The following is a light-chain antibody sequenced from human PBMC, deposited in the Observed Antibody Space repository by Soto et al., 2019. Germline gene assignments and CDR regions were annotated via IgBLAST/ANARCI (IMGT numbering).Light chain of an antibody. CDR1: QSVSRW. V-gene: IGKV1-5*01. CDR2: DAS. CDR3: QQYSSYSLPT. Sequence: DIQMTQSPSILSASVGDSVTITCRASQSVSRWLAWYQQKPGNAPKLLIYDASSLNSGVPSRFSGSQSGTEFTLTITSLLPDDFATYFCQQYSSYSLPTFGGGTKVDI. J-gene: IGKJ4*01.